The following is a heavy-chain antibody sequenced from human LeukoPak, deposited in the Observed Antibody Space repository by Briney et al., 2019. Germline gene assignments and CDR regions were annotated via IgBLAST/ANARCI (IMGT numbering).Heavy chain of an antibody. Sequence: GGSLRLSCAASGFTFCINAMHWVRQAPGKGLEWVAFIWHDGSDKYYADSVKGRFTISRDNSANTLYLQMKSLRAEDTAVYYCAKDLTGGWSLDYWGQGTLVTVSS. CDR3: AKDLTGGWSLDY. D-gene: IGHD6-19*01. CDR2: IWHDGSDK. CDR1: GFTFCINA. J-gene: IGHJ4*02. V-gene: IGHV3-30*02.